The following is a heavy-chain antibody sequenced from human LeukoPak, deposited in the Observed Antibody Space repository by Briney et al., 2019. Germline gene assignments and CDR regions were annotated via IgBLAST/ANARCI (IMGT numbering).Heavy chain of an antibody. Sequence: ASVKVSCKASGYTFTNYGISWVRQAPGQALEWMGWISAYSGNTNYAQNLQGRVTMPTDTSTSTAYMELRSLRSDDTAVYCCARAPDGYDFWSGPFDYWGRGTLVTVSS. CDR3: ARAPDGYDFWSGPFDY. V-gene: IGHV1-18*01. CDR2: ISAYSGNT. J-gene: IGHJ4*02. CDR1: GYTFTNYG. D-gene: IGHD3-3*01.